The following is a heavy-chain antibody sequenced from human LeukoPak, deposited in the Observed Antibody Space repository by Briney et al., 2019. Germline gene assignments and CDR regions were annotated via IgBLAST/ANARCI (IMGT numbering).Heavy chain of an antibody. D-gene: IGHD1-26*01. CDR1: GYTFSSND. J-gene: IGHJ4*02. Sequence: ASVNVSCKASGYTFSSNDINWVRQATGQGLEWMGWMNPHSGNTGYAQEFQGRVTITRNSSISTAYMELSSLRSEDTAVYYCAREGNRSSDSSASYPLDYWGQGTLVTVSS. CDR3: AREGNRSSDSSASYPLDY. CDR2: MNPHSGNT. V-gene: IGHV1-8*01.